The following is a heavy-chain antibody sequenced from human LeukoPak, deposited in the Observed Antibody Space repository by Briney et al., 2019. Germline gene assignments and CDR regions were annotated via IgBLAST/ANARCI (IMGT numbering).Heavy chain of an antibody. V-gene: IGHV3-23*01. CDR2: IRGTDDGT. Sequence: GGSLRLSCAASGFTFSNCAMTWVRQAPGKGLEWVSTIRGTDDGTFYADSVKGRFTISRDNSKNMLYLQLNSLGAEDAAVYYCAKDLRAVANSYDFDSWGQGTLVTVSS. CDR3: AKDLRAVANSYDFDS. J-gene: IGHJ4*02. CDR1: GFTFSNCA. D-gene: IGHD6-19*01.